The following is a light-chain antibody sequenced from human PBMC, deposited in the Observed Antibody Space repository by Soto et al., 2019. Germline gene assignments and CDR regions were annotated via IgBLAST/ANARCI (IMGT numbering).Light chain of an antibody. V-gene: IGLV1-40*01. CDR1: SSNIGAGYD. Sequence: QSVLTQPPSVSGAPGQRVTISCTGSSSNIGAGYDVHWYQQLPGTAPKLLIYGNSNRPSGVPDRFSGSKSGTSASLAIPGLQAEDEADYYCQSYESSLSGVVFGGGTKLTVL. CDR3: QSYESSLSGVV. J-gene: IGLJ2*01. CDR2: GNS.